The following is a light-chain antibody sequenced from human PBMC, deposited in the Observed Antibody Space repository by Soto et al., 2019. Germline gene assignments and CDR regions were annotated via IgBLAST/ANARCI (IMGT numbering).Light chain of an antibody. CDR2: AAS. CDR1: QSISSY. Sequence: DIQMTQSPSSLSASVGDRVTITCRASQSISSYLNWYQHKPGKAPKLLIYAASSLQSGVPSGFSGSGSGTEFTLTISSLQPEDFATYYCQQSYSTPFTFGPGTKVDIK. J-gene: IGKJ3*01. V-gene: IGKV1-39*01. CDR3: QQSYSTPFT.